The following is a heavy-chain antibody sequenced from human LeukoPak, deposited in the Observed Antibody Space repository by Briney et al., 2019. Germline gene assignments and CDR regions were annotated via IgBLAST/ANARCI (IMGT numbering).Heavy chain of an antibody. Sequence: SETLSLTCAVSAYSISSNNWWGWIRQPPGKGLEWIGYIFHSGSTYYNPSLKSRVTMSVDTSKNQFSLRLSSVTAVDTAVYYCTRKAGGSSDFYWGQGTLVTVSS. CDR2: IFHSGST. J-gene: IGHJ4*02. CDR1: AYSISSNNW. CDR3: TRKAGGSSDFY. D-gene: IGHD6-19*01. V-gene: IGHV4-28*01.